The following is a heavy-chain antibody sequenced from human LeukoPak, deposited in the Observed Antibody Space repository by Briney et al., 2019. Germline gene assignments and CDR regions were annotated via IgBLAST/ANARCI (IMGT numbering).Heavy chain of an antibody. CDR3: ARSGMVRGIPLYYYMDV. Sequence: SETLSLTCTVSGGSISSDRYSWSWIRQPAGKGLEWIGRIYTSGSTDYNPSLKSRVTISVDTSKNQFSLKLSSVTAADTAVYYCARSGMVRGIPLYYYMDVWGKGTTVTVSS. D-gene: IGHD3-10*01. CDR2: IYTSGST. V-gene: IGHV4-61*02. J-gene: IGHJ6*03. CDR1: GGSISSDRYS.